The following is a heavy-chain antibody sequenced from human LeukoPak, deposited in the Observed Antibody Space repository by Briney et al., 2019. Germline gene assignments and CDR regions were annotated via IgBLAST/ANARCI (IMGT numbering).Heavy chain of an antibody. J-gene: IGHJ4*02. CDR1: GYTFTSYY. V-gene: IGHV1-46*01. CDR3: ARGDSYCGGDCYSLWIDY. Sequence: PGGSLRLSCAASGYTFTSYYMHWVRQAPGQGLEWMGIINPSGGSTSYAQKFQGRVTMTRDMSTSTVYMELSSLRSEDTAVYYCARGDSYCGGDCYSLWIDYWGQGTLVTVSS. CDR2: INPSGGST. D-gene: IGHD2-21*02.